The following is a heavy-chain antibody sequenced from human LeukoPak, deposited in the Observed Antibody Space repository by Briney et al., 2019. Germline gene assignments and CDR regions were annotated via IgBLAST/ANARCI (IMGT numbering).Heavy chain of an antibody. CDR3: ARVEEWFGEYKFDY. D-gene: IGHD3-10*01. V-gene: IGHV4-59*01. J-gene: IGHJ4*02. CDR2: IYYSGST. CDR1: GGSISSYY. Sequence: SETLSLTRTVSGGSISSYYWSWIRQPPGKGLEWIGYIYYSGSTNYNPSLKSRVTISVDTSKNQFSLKLSSVTAADTAVYYCARVEEWFGEYKFDYWGQGTLVTVSS.